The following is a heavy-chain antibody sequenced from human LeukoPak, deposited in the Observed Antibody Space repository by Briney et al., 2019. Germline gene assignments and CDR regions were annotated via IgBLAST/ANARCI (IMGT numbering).Heavy chain of an antibody. Sequence: PGGSLRLSCAASGFTFSSYEMNWVRQAPGKGLEWVSYISSSGSTIYYADSVKGRFTISRDNAKNSLYLQMNSLRAEDTAVYYCARGSVRWNPDYWGQGTLVTVSS. CDR1: GFTFSSYE. CDR3: ARGSVRWNPDY. D-gene: IGHD1-1*01. J-gene: IGHJ4*02. V-gene: IGHV3-48*03. CDR2: ISSSGSTI.